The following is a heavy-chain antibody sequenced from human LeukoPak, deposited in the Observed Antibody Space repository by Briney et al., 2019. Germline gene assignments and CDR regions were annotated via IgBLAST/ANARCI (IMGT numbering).Heavy chain of an antibody. CDR1: GGSFSGYY. V-gene: IGHV4-34*01. D-gene: IGHD3-22*01. CDR3: ARHPPYDSSGYYLGAGYYFDY. Sequence: SETLSLTCAVYGGSFSGYYWSWIRQPPGKGLEWIGEINHSGSTNYNPSLKSRVTISVDTSKNQFSLKLSSVTAADTAVYYCARHPPYDSSGYYLGAGYYFDYWGQGTLVTVSS. J-gene: IGHJ4*02. CDR2: INHSGST.